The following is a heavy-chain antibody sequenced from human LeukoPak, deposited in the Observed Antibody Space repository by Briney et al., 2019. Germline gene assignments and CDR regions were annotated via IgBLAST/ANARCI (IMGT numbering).Heavy chain of an antibody. Sequence: GESLRLTCAASGFSFISYRMHWVRQSPGKRLEWVSYIHTDGGDTTYADSVKGRFTISRDNATNNLYLEMNSLRVDDTAVYFCARGRYYYDSVGHTDIGGDGTIVTVSS. CDR1: GFSFISYR. D-gene: IGHD3-22*01. V-gene: IGHV3-74*01. CDR3: ARGRYYYDSVGHTDI. J-gene: IGHJ3*02. CDR2: IHTDGGDT.